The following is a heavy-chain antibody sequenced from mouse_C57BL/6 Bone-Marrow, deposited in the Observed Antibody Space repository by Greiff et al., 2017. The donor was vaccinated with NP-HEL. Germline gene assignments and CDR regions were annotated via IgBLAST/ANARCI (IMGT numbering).Heavy chain of an antibody. CDR3: ARGFYSNYEGYYYAMDY. V-gene: IGHV1-7*01. CDR2: INPSSGYT. D-gene: IGHD2-5*01. CDR1: GYTFTSYW. Sequence: QVQLKQSGAELAKPGASVKLSCKASGYTFTSYWMHWVKQRPGQGLEWIGYINPSSGYTKYNQKFKDKATLTADKSSSTAYMQLSSLTYEDSAVYYCARGFYSNYEGYYYAMDYWGQGTSVTVSS. J-gene: IGHJ4*01.